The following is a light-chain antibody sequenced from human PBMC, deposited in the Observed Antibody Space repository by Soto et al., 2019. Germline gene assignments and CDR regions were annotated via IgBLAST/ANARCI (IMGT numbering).Light chain of an antibody. CDR1: QSVSSN. CDR2: GAS. CDR3: QQYKNWPLT. Sequence: EIVMTQSPVTLSVSPGERATLSCRASQSVSSNLAWYQQKPGQAPRLLIYGASARATGIPGRFSGSGSGTEFSLTISSLQSEDFAVYYCQQYKNWPLTFGGGTKVEIK. V-gene: IGKV3-15*01. J-gene: IGKJ4*01.